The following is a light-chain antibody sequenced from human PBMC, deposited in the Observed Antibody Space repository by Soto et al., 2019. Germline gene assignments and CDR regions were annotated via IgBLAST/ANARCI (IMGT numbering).Light chain of an antibody. CDR2: SNS. CDR3: STWDDSLNGPL. Sequence: HSVLTQPPSASGTPGQRVTISCSGGSSNIGGNTVNWYQQLPGAAPKLIIFSNSQRPSGVPDRFSGSKSGTSASLAIGGLQSEDEAEYYCSTWDDSLNGPLFGGGTKLTVL. J-gene: IGLJ2*01. V-gene: IGLV1-44*01. CDR1: SSNIGGNT.